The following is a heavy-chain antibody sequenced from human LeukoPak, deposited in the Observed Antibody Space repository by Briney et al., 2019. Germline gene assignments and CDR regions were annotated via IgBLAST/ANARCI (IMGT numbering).Heavy chain of an antibody. J-gene: IGHJ6*03. CDR1: GFPFDDYG. V-gene: IGHV3-20*04. CDR2: IYWIGGST. CDR3: ARYPPATYYYYYYRDV. Sequence: PWGSLRLPCAAPGFPFDDYGMGGGRPAPGEGLGWGFGIYWIGGSTASAGSVRVRFPHSRESAKNCFYLQMDRLRAEARAWFYCARYPPATYYYYYYRDVWGKGTTITVS.